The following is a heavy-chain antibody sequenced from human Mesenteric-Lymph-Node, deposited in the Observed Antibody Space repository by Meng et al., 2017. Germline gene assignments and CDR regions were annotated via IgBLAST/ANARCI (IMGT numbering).Heavy chain of an antibody. CDR2: IYHSGST. V-gene: IGHV4-4*02. Sequence: LQVSGPGLVMPSGPLSLTCACSGGSISSSNWWSWVRQPPGKGLEWIGEIYHSGSTNYNPSLKSRVTISVDKSKNQFSLKLSSVTAADTAVYYCASGRKYCSSTSCYGQFDYWGQGTLVTVSS. D-gene: IGHD2-2*01. CDR1: GGSISSSNW. CDR3: ASGRKYCSSTSCYGQFDY. J-gene: IGHJ4*02.